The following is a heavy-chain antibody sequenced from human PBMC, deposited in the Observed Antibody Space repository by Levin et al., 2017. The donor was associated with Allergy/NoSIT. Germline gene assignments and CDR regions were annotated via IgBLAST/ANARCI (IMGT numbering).Heavy chain of an antibody. J-gene: IGHJ4*02. Sequence: GGSLRLSCAASGFTFNNDELNWVRQAPGKGLEWVSYISGSGDSIYYADSVKGRFTISRDNAKNSLYLQMNSLRAEDAAVYFCARGGSYLTNGFDYWGQGTLVTVSS. CDR1: GFTFNNDE. D-gene: IGHD1-26*01. CDR3: ARGGSYLTNGFDY. V-gene: IGHV3-48*03. CDR2: ISGSGDSI.